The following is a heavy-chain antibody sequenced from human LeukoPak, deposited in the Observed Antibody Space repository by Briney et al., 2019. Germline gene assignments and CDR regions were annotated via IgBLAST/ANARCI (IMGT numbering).Heavy chain of an antibody. CDR1: GYSFTSYW. D-gene: IGHD6-13*01. CDR3: ARRNFSPYSSSYYFDY. J-gene: IGHJ4*02. CDR2: IYPGDSDT. Sequence: GESLKISCKGSGYSFTSYWIGWVRQMPGKGLEWMGIIYPGDSDTRYSPSFQGRVTISADKSISTAYLQWSSLKASDTAMYYCARRNFSPYSSSYYFDYWGQGTLVTVSS. V-gene: IGHV5-51*01.